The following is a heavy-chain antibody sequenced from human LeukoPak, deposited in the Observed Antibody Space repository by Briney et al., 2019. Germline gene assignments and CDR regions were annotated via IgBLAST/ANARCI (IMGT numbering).Heavy chain of an antibody. CDR3: AKDREYSSGWYNNWFDP. V-gene: IGHV3-23*01. D-gene: IGHD6-19*01. Sequence: GGSLRLSCAASGFTFSSYAMSWVRQAPGKGLEWVSAISGSGGSTYYADSVKGRFTISRDNSKNTLYLQMNSLRAEDTAVYYCAKDREYSSGWYNNWFDPWAREPWSPSPQ. CDR2: ISGSGGST. J-gene: IGHJ5*02. CDR1: GFTFSSYA.